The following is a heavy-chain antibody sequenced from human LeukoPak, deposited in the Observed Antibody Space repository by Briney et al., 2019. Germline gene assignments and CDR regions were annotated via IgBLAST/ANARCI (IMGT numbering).Heavy chain of an antibody. J-gene: IGHJ4*02. D-gene: IGHD2-2*01. Sequence: GGSLRLSCAASGFTFSSYVMRWVRQAPGKGLEWVSFIRGGGGNTYYADSVKGRFNISRDNSKNTLYLQMNSLRAQDTAVYYCTKSIVVVPAVIFDYWGQGTLVTVSS. CDR1: GFTFSSYV. V-gene: IGHV3-23*01. CDR3: TKSIVVVPAVIFDY. CDR2: IRGGGGNT.